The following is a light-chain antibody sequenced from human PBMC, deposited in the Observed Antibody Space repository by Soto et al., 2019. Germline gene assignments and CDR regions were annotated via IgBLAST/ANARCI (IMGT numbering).Light chain of an antibody. CDR3: QQYGGTPFT. CDR1: QSVRVNS. Sequence: EIVLTQSPGTRSLSPGERATLSCRASQSVRVNSLAWYQQKGGQAPRLLIYAASTRATGVPDRFSGSGSGKDFALTISRLETEDFAVYYCQQYGGTPFTFGPGTKVDIK. V-gene: IGKV3-20*01. CDR2: AAS. J-gene: IGKJ3*01.